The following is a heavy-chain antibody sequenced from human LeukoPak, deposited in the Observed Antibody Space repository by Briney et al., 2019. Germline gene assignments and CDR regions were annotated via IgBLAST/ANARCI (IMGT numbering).Heavy chain of an antibody. V-gene: IGHV4-34*01. Sequence: PSETLSLTCAVYGGSFSGYYWSWIRQPPGKGLEWIGEINHSGSTNYNPSLKSRVTISVDTSKNQFSLKLSSVTAADTAVYYCARGSIAARPPYFDYWGQGTLVTVSS. CDR2: INHSGST. D-gene: IGHD6-6*01. J-gene: IGHJ4*02. CDR1: GGSFSGYY. CDR3: ARGSIAARPPYFDY.